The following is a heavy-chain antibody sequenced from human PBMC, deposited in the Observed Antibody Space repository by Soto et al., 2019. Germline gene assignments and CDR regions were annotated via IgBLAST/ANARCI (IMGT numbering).Heavy chain of an antibody. D-gene: IGHD1-26*01. CDR3: ARDLHRNSGSYFDY. CDR2: INAGNGNT. J-gene: IGHJ4*02. V-gene: IGHV1-3*01. CDR1: GYTLTSYA. Sequence: ASVKVSCKAFGYTLTSYAIHWVRQAPGQRLEWMGWINAGNGNTKYSQKFQGRVTITRDTSASTAYMELSSLRAEDTAIYYCARDLHRNSGSYFDYWGQGTPVTVSS.